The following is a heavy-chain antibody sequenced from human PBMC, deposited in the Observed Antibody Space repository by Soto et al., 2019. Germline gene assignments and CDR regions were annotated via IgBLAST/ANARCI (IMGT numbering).Heavy chain of an antibody. CDR2: TTVSGGET. V-gene: IGHV3-23*01. D-gene: IGHD3-16*01. Sequence: EVQLLESGGGLVQPGGSLRLSCVAFGCPFNNYGMTWVRQAPGKGLEWVSGTTVSGGETYYADSVRGRFTISRDNSPSTLLLQMTSPRVEETAVDYCGKRRTGDVGDHWGQGTPVTVSS. CDR3: GKRRTGDVGDH. J-gene: IGHJ4*02. CDR1: GCPFNNYG.